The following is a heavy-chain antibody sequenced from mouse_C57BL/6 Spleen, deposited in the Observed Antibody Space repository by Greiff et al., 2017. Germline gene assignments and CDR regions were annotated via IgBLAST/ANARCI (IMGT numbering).Heavy chain of an antibody. D-gene: IGHD1-1*01. CDR2: ISDGGSYT. V-gene: IGHV5-4*01. CDR1: GFTFSSYA. J-gene: IGHJ1*03. CDR3: AREGRCGSSYNWYFDV. Sequence: DVKLVESGGGLVKPGGSLKLSCAASGFTFSSYAMSWVRQTPEKRLEWVATISDGGSYTYYPDNVKGRFTISRDNAKNNLYLQMSHLKSEDTAMYYGAREGRCGSSYNWYFDVWGTGTTVTVSS.